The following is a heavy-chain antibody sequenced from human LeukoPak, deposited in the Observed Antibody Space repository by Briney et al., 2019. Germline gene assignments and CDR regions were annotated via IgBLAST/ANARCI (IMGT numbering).Heavy chain of an antibody. CDR3: ARELVDIVVVVGAMTQPYYFDY. CDR1: GGSFSGYY. V-gene: IGHV4-59*10. Sequence: NPSETLSLTCAVYGGSFSGYYWSWIRQPAGKGLEWIGRIYTSGNTNYNPSLKSRVTISVDTSKNQFSLKLSSVTAADTAVYYCARELVDIVVVVGAMTQPYYFDYWGQGTLVTVSS. CDR2: IYTSGNT. J-gene: IGHJ4*02. D-gene: IGHD2-15*01.